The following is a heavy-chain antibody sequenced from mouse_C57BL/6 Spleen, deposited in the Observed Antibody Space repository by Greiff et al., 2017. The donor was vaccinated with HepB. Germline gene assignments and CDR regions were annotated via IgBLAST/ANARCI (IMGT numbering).Heavy chain of an antibody. CDR2: ISSGGSYT. Sequence: EVHLVESGGDLVKPGGSLKLSCAASGFTFSSYGMSWVRQTPDKRLEWVATISSGGSYTYYPDSVKGRFTISRDNAKNTLYLQMSSLKSEDTAMYYCARHGSSYAWFAYWGQGTLVTVSA. CDR3: ARHGSSYAWFAY. D-gene: IGHD1-1*01. V-gene: IGHV5-6*01. CDR1: GFTFSSYG. J-gene: IGHJ3*01.